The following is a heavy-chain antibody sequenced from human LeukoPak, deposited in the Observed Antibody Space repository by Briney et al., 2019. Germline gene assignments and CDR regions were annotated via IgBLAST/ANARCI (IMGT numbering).Heavy chain of an antibody. CDR2: IYYSGST. Sequence: PSQTLSLTCTVSGASIRSGDYYWSWIRQPPGKGLEWIGYIYYSGSTNYNPSLKSRVTISVDTSKNQFSLKLSSVTAADTAVYYCARDPSFGGSYSYFDYWGQGTLVTVSS. D-gene: IGHD1-26*01. CDR1: GASIRSGDYY. J-gene: IGHJ4*02. V-gene: IGHV4-61*08. CDR3: ARDPSFGGSYSYFDY.